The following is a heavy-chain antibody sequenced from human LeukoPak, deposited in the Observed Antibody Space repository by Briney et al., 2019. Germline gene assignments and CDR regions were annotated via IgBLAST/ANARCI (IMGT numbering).Heavy chain of an antibody. Sequence: GGSLRLSCAASGFTFSSYEMNWVRQAPGKGLEWVSYISSSGSTIYYADSVKGRFTISRDNAKNSLYLQMNSLRAEDTAVYYCARERYSSGWYSYWGQGTLVTVSS. CDR1: GFTFSSYE. D-gene: IGHD6-19*01. V-gene: IGHV3-48*03. J-gene: IGHJ4*02. CDR2: ISSSGSTI. CDR3: ARERYSSGWYSY.